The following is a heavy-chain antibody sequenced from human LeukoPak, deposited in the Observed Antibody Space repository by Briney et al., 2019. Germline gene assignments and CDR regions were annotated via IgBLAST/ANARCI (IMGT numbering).Heavy chain of an antibody. CDR3: ARDRQQLANFDY. Sequence: PGGSLRLSCAASGFTFSSYAMSWVRQAREKGLEWVSAISGSGGSTYYADSVKGRFTISRDNSKNTLYLQMNSLRAEDTAVYYCARDRQQLANFDYWGQGTLVTVSS. J-gene: IGHJ4*02. V-gene: IGHV3-23*01. CDR2: ISGSGGST. CDR1: GFTFSSYA. D-gene: IGHD6-13*01.